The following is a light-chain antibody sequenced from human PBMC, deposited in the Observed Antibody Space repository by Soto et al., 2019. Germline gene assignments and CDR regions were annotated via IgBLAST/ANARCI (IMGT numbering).Light chain of an antibody. CDR2: GAS. CDR1: QSVSSY. Sequence: EIVLTQSPGTLSLSPGERATLSCRASQSVSSYLAWYQQKPGQAPRLLISGASSRATGIPDRFSGSGSGTDFTLTISRLEPEDFAVYYCHQYGSSPGTFGGGTKVEIK. CDR3: HQYGSSPGT. V-gene: IGKV3-20*01. J-gene: IGKJ4*01.